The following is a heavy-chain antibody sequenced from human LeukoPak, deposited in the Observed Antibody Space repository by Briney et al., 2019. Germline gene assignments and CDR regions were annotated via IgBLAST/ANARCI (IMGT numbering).Heavy chain of an antibody. V-gene: IGHV4-31*03. D-gene: IGHD4-17*01. CDR2: IYYSGST. J-gene: IGHJ2*01. CDR1: GGSISSGGYY. CDR3: AKVDYGDNSPYWYFDL. Sequence: PSQTLSLTCTVSGGSISSGGYYWSWIRQHPGKGLEWIGYIYYSGSTYYNPSLKSRVTISVDTSKNQFSLKLSSVTAADTAVYYCAKVDYGDNSPYWYFDLWGRGTLVTVSS.